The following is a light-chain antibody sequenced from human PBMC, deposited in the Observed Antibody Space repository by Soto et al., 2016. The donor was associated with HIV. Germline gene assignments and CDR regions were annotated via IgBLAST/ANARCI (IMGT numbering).Light chain of an antibody. CDR1: NIGRKS. CDR2: DDT. Sequence: YVLTQPPSVSVAPGKTATITCGGDNIGRKSVNWYQQKPGQAPVLVVYDDTDRPSGISGRFAGSNSGSAATRTITKVEFGDEADYYCHVWDEASDSAVFAGGTKVTVL. V-gene: IGLV3-21*03. J-gene: IGLJ2*01. CDR3: HVWDEASDSAV.